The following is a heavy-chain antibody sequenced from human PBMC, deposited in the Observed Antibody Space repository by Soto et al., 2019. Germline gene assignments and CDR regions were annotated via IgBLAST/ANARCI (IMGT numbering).Heavy chain of an antibody. CDR3: ARRGGYDYGSGNYYTFDY. Sequence: PGKGLEWIGNIYCSGTTYYSPSLKSRVTISVDTSNNQLSLKLTSVTAADTAVYYCARRGGYDYGSGNYYTFDYWSQGTRVTVSS. V-gene: IGHV4-39*01. CDR2: IYCSGTT. J-gene: IGHJ4*02. D-gene: IGHD3-10*01.